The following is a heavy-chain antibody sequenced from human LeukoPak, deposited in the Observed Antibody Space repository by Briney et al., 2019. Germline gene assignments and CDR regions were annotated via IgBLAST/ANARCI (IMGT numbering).Heavy chain of an antibody. CDR1: GFTFSNYW. D-gene: IGHD6-19*01. V-gene: IGHV3-7*01. Sequence: GGSLRLSRAASGFTFSNYWMNWVRQAPGKGLEWVASIQRDGSEKYYVESVKGRFTISRDNAKNSLYLQMNSLRAEDTAVYYCARQGYSSGKWGPGTLVTVSS. CDR2: IQRDGSEK. CDR3: ARQGYSSGK. J-gene: IGHJ4*02.